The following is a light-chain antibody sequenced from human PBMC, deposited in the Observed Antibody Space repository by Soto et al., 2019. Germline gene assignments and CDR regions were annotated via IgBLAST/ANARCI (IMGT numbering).Light chain of an antibody. J-gene: IGLJ2*01. CDR1: SSDVGANIF. CDR3: CSYTGSLTLL. CDR2: EVS. Sequence: QSALTQPASVSGSPGQSITISCTGTSSDVGANIFVSWHQQHPGKAPKLMIYEVSNRPSGVSNRFSGSKSGNTASLTISGLQAEDEADYYCCSYTGSLTLLFGGGTKLTVL. V-gene: IGLV2-14*01.